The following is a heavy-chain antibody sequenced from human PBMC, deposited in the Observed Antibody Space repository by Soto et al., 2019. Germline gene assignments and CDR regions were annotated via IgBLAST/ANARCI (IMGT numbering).Heavy chain of an antibody. V-gene: IGHV3-21*01. J-gene: IGHJ4*02. CDR2: IGDDTAYI. CDR3: ARDQRFLRHGFSDF. CDR1: GFNFGGHS. D-gene: IGHD3-3*01. Sequence: EVQLVESGGGLVKPGGSLRLSCTASGFNFGGHSMNWFRHAPGKGLEWVSSIGDDTAYIYYADSVRGRFTISRDNADNSLSLQMNSLRAEDTGIYYCARDQRFLRHGFSDFWGQGALVTVSS.